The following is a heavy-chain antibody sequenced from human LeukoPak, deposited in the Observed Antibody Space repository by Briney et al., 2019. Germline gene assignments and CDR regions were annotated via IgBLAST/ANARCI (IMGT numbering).Heavy chain of an antibody. Sequence: ASVKVSCKASGYTFTSYDINWVRQAPGQGLEWMGIINPSGGSTSYAQKFQGRVTMTRDTSTSTVYMELSSLRSEDTAVYYCAVGYDSSGYYYLLDYWGQGTLVTVSS. CDR3: AVGYDSSGYYYLLDY. D-gene: IGHD3-22*01. CDR1: GYTFTSYD. J-gene: IGHJ4*02. V-gene: IGHV1-46*01. CDR2: INPSGGST.